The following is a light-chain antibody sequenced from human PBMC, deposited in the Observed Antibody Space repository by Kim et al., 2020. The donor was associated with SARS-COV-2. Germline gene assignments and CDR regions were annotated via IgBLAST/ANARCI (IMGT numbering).Light chain of an antibody. CDR2: GAS. Sequence: GKRATLSCRASQSVSSNSLAWYQHNPGQPPRLLICGASSRATGIPDRFSGSGSGTDFTFTITRLEPEDFAVYYCQQSSSSPATFGQGTKLEI. CDR3: QQSSSSPAT. J-gene: IGKJ1*01. CDR1: QSVSSNS. V-gene: IGKV3-20*01.